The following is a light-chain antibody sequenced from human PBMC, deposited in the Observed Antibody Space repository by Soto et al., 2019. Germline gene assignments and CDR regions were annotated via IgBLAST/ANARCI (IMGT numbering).Light chain of an antibody. CDR2: GAS. CDR3: QQYFEWPPMT. V-gene: IGKV3-15*01. J-gene: IGKJ1*01. Sequence: LAPGERATLSCRASETVATNLAWYQQKPGQAPRLLISGASTRAAGISDRFRGSGSGTEFTLTISSLRSEDSAIYYCQQYFEWPPMTFGQGTKVDIK. CDR1: ETVATN.